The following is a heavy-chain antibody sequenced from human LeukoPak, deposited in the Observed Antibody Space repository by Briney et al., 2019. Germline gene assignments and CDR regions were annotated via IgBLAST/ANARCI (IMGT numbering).Heavy chain of an antibody. Sequence: GGSLGLSCAASGFTFSDHALTWVRQSPGKGLESVASINAGGDRKHYADSVKGRFTISRDNSKNTLYLQMNSLRAEDTAVYYCAKDMRFDWTPYYFDYWGQGTLVTVPS. CDR1: GFTFSDHA. D-gene: IGHD3-9*01. CDR2: INAGGDRK. J-gene: IGHJ4*02. V-gene: IGHV3-23*01. CDR3: AKDMRFDWTPYYFDY.